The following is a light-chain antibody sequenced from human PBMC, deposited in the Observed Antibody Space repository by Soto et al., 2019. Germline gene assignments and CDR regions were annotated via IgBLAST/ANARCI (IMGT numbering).Light chain of an antibody. CDR3: QQYKSYST. Sequence: DIQLTQSPSTLSASVGDRVTLTCRASQSLNTRLAWYQQRPRKAPKLLIYDASTLESGVPSRFSGGGSGTEFTLTINNLQPDDLATYICQQYKSYSTFGRGTKVDIK. V-gene: IGKV1-5*01. CDR2: DAS. CDR1: QSLNTR. J-gene: IGKJ1*01.